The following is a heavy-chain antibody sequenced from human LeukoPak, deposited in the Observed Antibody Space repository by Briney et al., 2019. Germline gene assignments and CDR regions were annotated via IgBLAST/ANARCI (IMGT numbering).Heavy chain of an antibody. J-gene: IGHJ3*02. CDR3: AQSGRDGGNSFRAFDI. CDR1: GYSFTSYW. V-gene: IGHV5-51*01. Sequence: RGESLKISCKGSGYSFTSYWIGWVRQMPGKGLEWMGIIYPGDSDTRYSPSFQGQVTISADKSISTAYLQWSSLKASDTAMYYCAQSGRDGGNSFRAFDIWGQGTMVTVSS. CDR2: IYPGDSDT. D-gene: IGHD4-23*01.